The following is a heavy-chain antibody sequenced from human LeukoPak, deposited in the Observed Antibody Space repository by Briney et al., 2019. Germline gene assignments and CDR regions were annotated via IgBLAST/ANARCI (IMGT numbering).Heavy chain of an antibody. V-gene: IGHV3-21*01. Sequence: GGSLRLSCAASGFTFTSYSMNWVRQAPGKGLEWVSSISSSTSYIYYADSVKGRFTISRDNAKNSLYLQMNSLRAEDTAVYYCARSPTKPTGSLSDYWGQGTLVTVSS. CDR1: GFTFTSYS. CDR2: ISSSTSYI. CDR3: ARSPTKPTGSLSDY. J-gene: IGHJ4*02. D-gene: IGHD3-10*01.